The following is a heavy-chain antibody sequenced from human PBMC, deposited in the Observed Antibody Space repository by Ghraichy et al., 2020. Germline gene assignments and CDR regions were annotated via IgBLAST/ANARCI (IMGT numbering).Heavy chain of an antibody. CDR3: ATVPPMVRGVRGVHYYNYGLDV. J-gene: IGHJ6*02. CDR2: ISAYDGAT. D-gene: IGHD3-10*01. CDR1: GYTFTNYD. Sequence: ASVKVSCKASGYTFTNYDITWVRQAPGQGLEWMGGISAYDGATDYALKFQGRVTMTTVTSTTTAYMELRSLRSEDTAVYYCATVPPMVRGVRGVHYYNYGLDVWGQGTTVTVSS. V-gene: IGHV1-18*01.